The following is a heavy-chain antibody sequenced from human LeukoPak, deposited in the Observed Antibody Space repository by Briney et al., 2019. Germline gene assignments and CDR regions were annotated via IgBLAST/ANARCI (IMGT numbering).Heavy chain of an antibody. Sequence: PSQTLSLTCTVSGGSISSGAYYWNWIRQHPGKGLEWIGYIYYSGSSCYNPSLKSRVAISLDTSKNQFSLKLSSVTAADTAVYYCARVGTYQFDYWGQGTLVTVSS. D-gene: IGHD1-1*01. CDR3: ARVGTYQFDY. V-gene: IGHV4-31*03. CDR1: GGSISSGAYY. J-gene: IGHJ4*02. CDR2: IYYSGSS.